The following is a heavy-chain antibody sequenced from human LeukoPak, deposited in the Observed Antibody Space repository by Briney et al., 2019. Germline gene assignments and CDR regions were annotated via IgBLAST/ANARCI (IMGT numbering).Heavy chain of an antibody. V-gene: IGHV3-30*03. D-gene: IGHD5-18*01. CDR3: ATPPPLDTAMAYYYYGMDV. J-gene: IGHJ6*02. Sequence: PGGSLRLSCAASGFTFSSYGMHWVRQAPGKGLEWVAVISYDGSNKYYADSVKGRFTISRDNSKNTLYLQMNSLRAEDTAVYYCATPPPLDTAMAYYYYGMDVWGQGTTVTVSS. CDR2: ISYDGSNK. CDR1: GFTFSSYG.